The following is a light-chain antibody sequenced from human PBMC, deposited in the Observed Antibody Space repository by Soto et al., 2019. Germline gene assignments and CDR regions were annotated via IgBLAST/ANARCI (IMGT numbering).Light chain of an antibody. Sequence: EIVLTQSPGTLSLSPGERATLSCRASQSISSSYLAWYQQRPGQAPRLLIFGASYRATRIPDRFSGSGSGTDFTLTISRLEPEDFAVYDCQQYSNSPPEFTFGPGTRVDSK. J-gene: IGKJ3*01. CDR3: QQYSNSPPEFT. V-gene: IGKV3-20*01. CDR1: QSISSSY. CDR2: GAS.